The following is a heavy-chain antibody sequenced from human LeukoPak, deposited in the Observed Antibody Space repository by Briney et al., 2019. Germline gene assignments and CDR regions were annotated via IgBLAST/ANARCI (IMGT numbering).Heavy chain of an antibody. V-gene: IGHV3-23*01. Sequence: GGSLRLSCAASGFTFSSYAISWVRQAPGKGLEWVSAISGSGGSTYYADSVKGRFTISRDNSKNTLYLQMNSLRAEDTAVYYCAKDPATYNSYGSVYWGQGTLVTVSS. J-gene: IGHJ4*02. D-gene: IGHD5-18*01. CDR1: GFTFSSYA. CDR2: ISGSGGST. CDR3: AKDPATYNSYGSVY.